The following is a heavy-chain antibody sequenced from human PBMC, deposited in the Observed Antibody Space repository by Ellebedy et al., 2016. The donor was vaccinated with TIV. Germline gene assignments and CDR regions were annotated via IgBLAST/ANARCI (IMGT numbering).Heavy chain of an antibody. V-gene: IGHV4-59*08. CDR1: GCSISTYY. Sequence: MPSETLSPTCTVPGCSISTYYWSWIRQPPGKGLEWIGYIYYTGRTNYNPALKSRVTISVDTSKNQFSLRLTSVTAADTAIYYCARLVREIPYSYYGLDVWGQGTTVTVSS. CDR3: ARLVREIPYSYYGLDV. J-gene: IGHJ6*02. CDR2: IYYTGRT. D-gene: IGHD2-2*02.